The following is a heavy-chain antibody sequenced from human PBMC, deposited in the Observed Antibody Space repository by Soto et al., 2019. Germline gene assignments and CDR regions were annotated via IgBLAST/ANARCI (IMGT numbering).Heavy chain of an antibody. CDR3: ARQVVVTSYYFDY. J-gene: IGHJ4*02. V-gene: IGHV4-30-2*01. CDR2: IHHSGNT. Sequence: PSETLSLTCVVSGDFMNSADYSWAWIRQPPGKGLEWIGYIHHSGNTYSNPALRSRLTMSVDRSKNQFSLKLSSVTATDTAIYYCARQVVVTSYYFDYWGPGTLVTVSS. CDR1: GDFMNSADYS. D-gene: IGHD3-22*01.